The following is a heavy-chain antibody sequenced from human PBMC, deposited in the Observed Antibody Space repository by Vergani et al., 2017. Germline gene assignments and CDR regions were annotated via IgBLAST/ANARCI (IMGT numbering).Heavy chain of an antibody. CDR3: ARVPRWVKLRYFDY. CDR1: GGSFSGYY. Sequence: QVQLQQWGAGLLKPSETLSLTCAVYGGSFSGYYWSWIRQPPGKGLEWIGEINHSGSTKYNPSLKSRVTISVDTSKNQFSLKLSSVTAADTAVYYCARVPRWVKLRYFDYWGEGTLVTVSS. J-gene: IGHJ4*02. D-gene: IGHD5-24*01. CDR2: INHSGST. V-gene: IGHV4-34*01.